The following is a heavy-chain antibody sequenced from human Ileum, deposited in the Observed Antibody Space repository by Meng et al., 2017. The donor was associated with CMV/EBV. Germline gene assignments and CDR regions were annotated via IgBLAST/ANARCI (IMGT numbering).Heavy chain of an antibody. J-gene: IGHJ6*02. D-gene: IGHD3-3*01. CDR2: IKSKTDGGTT. CDR1: GFTFSNAW. Sequence: GGSLRLSCAASGFTFSNAWMSWVRQAPGKGLEWVGRIKSKTDGGTTDYAAPAKGRFTISRDDSKNTLYLQMNSLKTEDTAVYYCTTGGNRITIFGVVYYYYGMDVWGQGTTVTVSS. CDR3: TTGGNRITIFGVVYYYYGMDV. V-gene: IGHV3-15*01.